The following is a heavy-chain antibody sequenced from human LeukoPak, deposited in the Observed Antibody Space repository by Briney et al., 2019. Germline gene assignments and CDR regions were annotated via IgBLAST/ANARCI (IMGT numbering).Heavy chain of an antibody. D-gene: IGHD7-27*01. CDR3: ARGQSTGDRRTDY. Sequence: SETLSLTCTVSGGSITSYYWSWIRQPPGKGLECIGYIYYSGTTYYNPSLKSRVTISVDTSKNQFSLKLSSVTAADTAVYYCARGQSTGDRRTDYWGQGTLVTVSS. CDR2: IYYSGTT. V-gene: IGHV4-59*12. J-gene: IGHJ4*02. CDR1: GGSITSYY.